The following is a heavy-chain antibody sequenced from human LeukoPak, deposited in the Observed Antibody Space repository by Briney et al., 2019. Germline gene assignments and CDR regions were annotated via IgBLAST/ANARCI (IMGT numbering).Heavy chain of an antibody. D-gene: IGHD3-3*01. CDR2: ISGSCGST. CDR1: GFTFSSYA. J-gene: IGHJ4*02. Sequence: GGSLRLSCAASGFTFSSYAMSWVRQAPGKGLEWVSAISGSCGSTYYADSVKGRFTISRDNSKNTLYLQMNSLRAEDTAVYYCAKDSRGPYYDFWSGYLGFDYWGQGTLVTVSS. V-gene: IGHV3-23*01. CDR3: AKDSRGPYYDFWSGYLGFDY.